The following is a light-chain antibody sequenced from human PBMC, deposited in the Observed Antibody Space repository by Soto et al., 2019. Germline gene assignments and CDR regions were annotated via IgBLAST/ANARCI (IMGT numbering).Light chain of an antibody. CDR2: GAF. V-gene: IGKV3-20*01. CDR3: QQYGSSPLT. CDR1: QGIGDT. J-gene: IGKJ4*01. Sequence: EIVMPQSPATLSVSPGEGSTLSCRASQGIGDTLAWYQQKPGQTPRLLIYGAFSRATGIPDRFSGGGSGTDFTLTISRLEPEDFAVYYCQQYGSSPLTVGGGNKVDIK.